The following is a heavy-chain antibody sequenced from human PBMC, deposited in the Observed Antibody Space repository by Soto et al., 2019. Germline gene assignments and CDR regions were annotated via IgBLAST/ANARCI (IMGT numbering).Heavy chain of an antibody. D-gene: IGHD3-10*01. CDR3: AKVSSGCLQRPWDY. CDR1: GGSISSSNW. CDR2: IYHSGST. V-gene: IGHV4-4*02. Sequence: QVQLQESGPGLVKPSGTLSLTCTVSGGSISSSNWWSWVRQPPGKGLEWIGEIYHSGSTYYNPSRKSRVTTSVDKPKNQFSLKVSSVTAADTAVYYCAKVSSGCLQRPWDYWGQGTLVTVSS. J-gene: IGHJ4*02.